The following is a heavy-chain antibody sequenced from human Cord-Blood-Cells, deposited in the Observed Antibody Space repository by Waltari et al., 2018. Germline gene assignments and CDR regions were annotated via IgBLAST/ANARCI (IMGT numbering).Heavy chain of an antibody. CDR2: ISYDGSK. CDR3: ARRLGY. V-gene: IGHV3-30*04. CDR1: GFAFSSYA. J-gene: IGHJ4*02. Sequence: QVQLVESGGGVVQPGRSLRRSCASSGFAFSSYAMNWVRQVPGKGLEWVAVISYDGSKYYADSVKGRFTISRDNSKNTLYLQMNSLRAEDTAVYYCARRLGYWGQGTLVTVSS. D-gene: IGHD2-21*01.